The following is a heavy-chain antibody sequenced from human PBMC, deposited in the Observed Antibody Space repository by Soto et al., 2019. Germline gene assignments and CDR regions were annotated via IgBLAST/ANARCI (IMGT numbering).Heavy chain of an antibody. D-gene: IGHD3-3*01. J-gene: IGHJ4*02. CDR3: ARVEPFYDFRSGYNPIFDY. CDR1: GYTFTSYG. CDR2: ISAYNGNT. Sequence: ASVKVSCKASGYTFTSYGISWVRQAPGQGLEWMGWISAYNGNTNYAQKLQGRVTMTTDTSTSTAYMELRSLRSDDTAVYYCARVEPFYDFRSGYNPIFDYWGQGTLVTVSS. V-gene: IGHV1-18*04.